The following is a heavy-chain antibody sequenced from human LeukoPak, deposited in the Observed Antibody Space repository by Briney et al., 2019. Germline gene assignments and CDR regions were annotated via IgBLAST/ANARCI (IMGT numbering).Heavy chain of an antibody. CDR3: AREVVHYYDSSGGSDY. J-gene: IGHJ4*02. V-gene: IGHV1-46*01. Sequence: ASVKVSCKASGYTFTSYYMHWVRQAPEQGLEWMGIINPSGGSTSYAQKFQGRVTMTRDTSTSTVYMELSSLRSEDTAVYYCAREVVHYYDSSGGSDYWGQGTLVTVSS. CDR2: INPSGGST. CDR1: GYTFTSYY. D-gene: IGHD3-22*01.